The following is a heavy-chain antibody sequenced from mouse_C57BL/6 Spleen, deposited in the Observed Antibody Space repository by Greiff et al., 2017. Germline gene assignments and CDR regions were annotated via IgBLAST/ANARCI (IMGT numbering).Heavy chain of an antibody. CDR3: AKTGDYYAMDY. Sequence: QVQLQQPGAELVKPGASVKLSCKASGYTFTSYWMHWVKQRPGQGLEWIGMIHPNSGSTNYNEKFKSKATLTVDKSSSTAYMQLSSLTSEDYAVYYCAKTGDYYAMDYWGQGTSVTVSS. V-gene: IGHV1-64*01. CDR2: IHPNSGST. J-gene: IGHJ4*01. CDR1: GYTFTSYW.